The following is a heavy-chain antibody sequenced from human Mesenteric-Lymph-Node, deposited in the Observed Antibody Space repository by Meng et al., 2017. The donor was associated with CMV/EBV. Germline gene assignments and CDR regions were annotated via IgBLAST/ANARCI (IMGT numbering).Heavy chain of an antibody. CDR3: ARGSSYDILTGYFDY. V-gene: IGHV4-34*01. D-gene: IGHD3-9*01. CDR1: GGSFSGYY. CDR2: INHSGST. J-gene: IGHJ4*02. Sequence: HVQSRQGGAGLLKPSEALVVTCAVDGGSFSGYYWNLFRQSPEKGLEWIGEINHSGSTTYNPSFTSRIIISVDTSTNQISLNMSSVTAADTAVYYCARGSSYDILTGYFDYWGQGALVTVSS.